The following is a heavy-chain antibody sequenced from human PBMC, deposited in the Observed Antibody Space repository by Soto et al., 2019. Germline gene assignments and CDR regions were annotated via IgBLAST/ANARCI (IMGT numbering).Heavy chain of an antibody. Sequence: QEQLQESGPGLVKPSETLSLTCTVSGVSISSYYWNWIRQPPGKGLEWIGYIYYSGGTNYNPSLKGRVTMSVDTSKSQFSLQLSSVTASDTAVYFCARKALPGWYFDLWGRGTLVTVSS. CDR2: IYYSGGT. CDR1: GVSISSYY. J-gene: IGHJ2*01. V-gene: IGHV4-59*01. CDR3: ARKALPGWYFDL.